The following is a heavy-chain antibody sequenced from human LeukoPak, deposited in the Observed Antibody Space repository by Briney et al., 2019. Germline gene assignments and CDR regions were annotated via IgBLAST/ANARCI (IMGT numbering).Heavy chain of an antibody. V-gene: IGHV1-24*01. Sequence: ASVKVSCKVSGYTLTESSMHWVRQAPGKGLEWMGGFDPEDGETIYAQKFQGRVTMTEDTSTDTAYMELSSLRSEDTAVYYCATAPRRDARYCSSTSCYPDYYYYYGMDVWGQGTTVTVSS. D-gene: IGHD2-2*01. CDR2: FDPEDGET. CDR3: ATAPRRDARYCSSTSCYPDYYYYYGMDV. J-gene: IGHJ6*02. CDR1: GYTLTESS.